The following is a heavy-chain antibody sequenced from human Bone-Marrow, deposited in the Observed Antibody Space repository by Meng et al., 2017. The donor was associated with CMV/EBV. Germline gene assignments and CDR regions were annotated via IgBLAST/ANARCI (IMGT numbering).Heavy chain of an antibody. J-gene: IGHJ4*02. CDR1: GFTFSNYA. CDR2: ISSDGSSR. V-gene: IGHV3-30*04. CDR3: ARAKYSIAAPSDY. Sequence: GESLKISCAASGFTFSNYAMHWVRQAPGKGLEWVALISSDGSSRYYTDSVKGRFTISRDNSKNTLYLQMNSLRAEDTAVYYCARAKYSIAAPSDYWGQGTLVAVSS. D-gene: IGHD6-6*01.